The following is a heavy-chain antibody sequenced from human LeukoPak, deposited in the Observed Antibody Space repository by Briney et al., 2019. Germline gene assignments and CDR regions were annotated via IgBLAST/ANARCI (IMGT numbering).Heavy chain of an antibody. J-gene: IGHJ4*02. CDR2: IIPILGIA. D-gene: IGHD1-26*01. Sequence: SVKVSCKASGGTFSSYAISWVRQAPGQGLEWMGRIIPILGIANYAQKFQGRVTITADKSTSTAYMELSSLRSEDTAVYYCARAGEWELLYYWGQGTLVTVSA. V-gene: IGHV1-69*04. CDR1: GGTFSSYA. CDR3: ARAGEWELLYY.